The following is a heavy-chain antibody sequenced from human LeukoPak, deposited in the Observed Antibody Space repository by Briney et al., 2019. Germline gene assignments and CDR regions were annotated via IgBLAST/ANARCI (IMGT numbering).Heavy chain of an antibody. D-gene: IGHD4-4*01. Sequence: ASVKVSCKASGYTFTSYDINWVRQAPGQGLEWMGWMNPNSGNTGYAQKFQGRVTMTRNTSISTAYMELSSLRSEDTAVYYCASQSPYSNYLYYYYYYGMDVWGQGTTVTAAS. CDR1: GYTFTSYD. J-gene: IGHJ6*02. CDR3: ASQSPYSNYLYYYYYYGMDV. V-gene: IGHV1-8*01. CDR2: MNPNSGNT.